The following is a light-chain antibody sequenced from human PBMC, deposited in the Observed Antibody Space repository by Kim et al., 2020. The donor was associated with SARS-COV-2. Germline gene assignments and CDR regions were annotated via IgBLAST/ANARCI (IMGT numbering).Light chain of an antibody. CDR3: MQGTHWPFT. CDR2: KVS. J-gene: IGKJ2*01. Sequence: QPASISGGAYQNLVTSDGNSYLDWFQQRPGQSPRGLIYKVSNRDSGVPVKFRGGGEGPDFPLKIRRVEAVDVGVYYCMQGTHWPFTFGQGTKLEI. V-gene: IGKV2-30*01. CDR1: QNLVTSDGNSY.